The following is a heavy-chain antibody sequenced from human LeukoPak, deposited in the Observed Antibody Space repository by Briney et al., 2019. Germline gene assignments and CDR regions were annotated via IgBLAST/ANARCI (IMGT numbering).Heavy chain of an antibody. V-gene: IGHV3-23*01. CDR2: ISGSGGST. Sequence: GGSLRLSCAASGFTFSSYAMSWVRQAPGKGLEWVSAISGSGGSTYYADSVKGRFTISRDNSKNTLYLQMNSLRAEDTAVYYCAKDPTSIAAAGSWFDPWGQGTLVIVSS. D-gene: IGHD6-13*01. J-gene: IGHJ5*02. CDR3: AKDPTSIAAAGSWFDP. CDR1: GFTFSSYA.